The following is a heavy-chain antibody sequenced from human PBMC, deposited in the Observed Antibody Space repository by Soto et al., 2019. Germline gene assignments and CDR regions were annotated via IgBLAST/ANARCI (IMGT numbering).Heavy chain of an antibody. Sequence: SETLSLTCAVSGGSISSGGYSWSWIRQPPGKGLEWIGYIYHSGSTYYNPSLKSRVTISVDTSKNQFSLKLSSVTAADTAVYYCASLYCSGGSCYSNWFDPWGQGTLVTVSS. CDR2: IYHSGST. V-gene: IGHV4-30-2*01. J-gene: IGHJ5*02. CDR3: ASLYCSGGSCYSNWFDP. D-gene: IGHD2-15*01. CDR1: GGSISSGGYS.